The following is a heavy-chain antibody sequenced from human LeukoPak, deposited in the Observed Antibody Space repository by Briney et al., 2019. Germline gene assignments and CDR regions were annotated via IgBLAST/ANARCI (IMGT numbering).Heavy chain of an antibody. CDR1: GGSISSSTYY. V-gene: IGHV4-39*07. J-gene: IGHJ4*02. CDR2: IYYSGST. D-gene: IGHD2-15*01. CDR3: VREILYCSGGSCYRGPFDN. Sequence: SETLSLTCSVSGGSISSSTYYWGWIRQAPGKGLEWIGSIYYSGSTYYNPSLKSRVTISIDTSKNQFSLKLSSVTAADTAVYYCVREILYCSGGSCYRGPFDNWGRGTLVTVSA.